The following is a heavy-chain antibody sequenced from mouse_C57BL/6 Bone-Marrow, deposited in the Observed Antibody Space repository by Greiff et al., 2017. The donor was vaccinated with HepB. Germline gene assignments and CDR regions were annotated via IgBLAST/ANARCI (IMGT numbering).Heavy chain of an antibody. J-gene: IGHJ3*01. CDR2: IHPNSGST. D-gene: IGHD2-2*01. V-gene: IGHV1-64*01. Sequence: VQLQQPGAELVKPGASVKLSCKASGYTFTSYWMHWVKQRPGPGLEWIGMIHPNSGSTNYNEKFKSKATLTVDKSSTTAYMQLSSLTSEDSAVYYCARWLPQAAYWGQGTLVTVSA. CDR1: GYTFTSYW. CDR3: ARWLPQAAY.